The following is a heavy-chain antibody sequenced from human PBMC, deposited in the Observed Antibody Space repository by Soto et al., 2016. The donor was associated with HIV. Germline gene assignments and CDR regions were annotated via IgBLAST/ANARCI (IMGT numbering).Heavy chain of an antibody. CDR3: TRDFSNSWYEY. V-gene: IGHV3-74*03. D-gene: IGHD6-13*01. Sequence: EVQLVESGGDLVQPGGSRETLLCSLWIPLPVTIGCTGSGQAPGKGLVWVSRINTDGSSTEYADSVKGRFTISRENAKNTVYLQMNSLQAEDTAVYYCTRDFSNSWYEYWGQGTRGHRLL. J-gene: IGHJ4*02. CDR2: INTDGSST. CDR1: IPLPVTIG.